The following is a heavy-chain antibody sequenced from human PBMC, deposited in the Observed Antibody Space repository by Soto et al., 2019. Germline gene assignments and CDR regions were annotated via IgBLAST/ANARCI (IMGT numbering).Heavy chain of an antibody. J-gene: IGHJ2*01. D-gene: IGHD3-3*01. CDR1: GYTFTSYY. Sequence: QVQLVQSGAEVKKPGASVKVSCKASGYTFTSYYMHWVRQAPGQGLEWMGIINPSGGSTSYAQKFQGRVTMNRDTSTSTVYMELSSLRSEDTAVYYCARDRKKNYDFWSGYGNWYFDLWGRGTLVTVSS. CDR3: ARDRKKNYDFWSGYGNWYFDL. CDR2: INPSGGST. V-gene: IGHV1-46*01.